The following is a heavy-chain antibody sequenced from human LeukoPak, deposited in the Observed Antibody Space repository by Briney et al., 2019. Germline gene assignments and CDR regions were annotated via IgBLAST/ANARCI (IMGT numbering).Heavy chain of an antibody. Sequence: GGSLRLSCAASGFTFSSYSMNWVRQAPGEGLEWVSYISSSSSTIYYADSVKGRFTISRDNAKSSLYLHMNSLRDEDTAVYYCARGIEASDWGQGTLVTVSS. CDR2: ISSSSSTI. J-gene: IGHJ4*02. CDR1: GFTFSSYS. CDR3: ARGIEASD. V-gene: IGHV3-48*02. D-gene: IGHD2-15*01.